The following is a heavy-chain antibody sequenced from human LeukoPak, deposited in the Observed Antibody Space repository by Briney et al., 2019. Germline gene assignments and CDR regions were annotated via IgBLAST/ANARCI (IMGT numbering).Heavy chain of an antibody. CDR1: GFTFSSHG. D-gene: IGHD3-9*01. Sequence: PGGSLRLSCAASGFTFSSHGMSWVRQAPGKGLEWVSTISGSGDNTYYADSVKGRFTISRGNSKNTLYLQMNSLRAEDTAVYYCAKSLLDILTGYYPFDYWGQGTLVTVSS. J-gene: IGHJ4*02. CDR2: ISGSGDNT. V-gene: IGHV3-23*01. CDR3: AKSLLDILTGYYPFDY.